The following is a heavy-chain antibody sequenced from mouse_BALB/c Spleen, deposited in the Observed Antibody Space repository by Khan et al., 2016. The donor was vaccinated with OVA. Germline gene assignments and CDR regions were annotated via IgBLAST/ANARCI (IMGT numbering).Heavy chain of an antibody. V-gene: IGHV1S135*01. CDR1: GYSFTTYY. CDR2: IDPFSGGT. D-gene: IGHD2-2*01. Sequence: VQLQQPGPELMKPGASVKISCKASGYSFTTYYIHWVIQSHGKSLEWIGFIDPFSGGTTYNQKFKGKATLTADKSSSTAHIHLSNLTSEDSAVYYCTRHGYVAWFTYGGQGTLVTVSA. CDR3: TRHGYVAWFTY. J-gene: IGHJ3*01.